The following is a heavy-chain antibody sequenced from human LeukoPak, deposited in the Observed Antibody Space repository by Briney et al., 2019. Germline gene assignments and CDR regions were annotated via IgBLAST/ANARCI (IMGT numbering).Heavy chain of an antibody. Sequence: ASVKVSCKTSVFTFTGYYVDWVRQAPGQGLEWVAWINPNSGGTDYAQKFQDRVTMTRDRSISTVYMELRRLRADDTAVYYCATTYHEYVWGTFSPPHSGYYMYVGGQGTTVTVSS. CDR2: INPNSGGT. CDR1: VFTFTGYY. J-gene: IGHJ6*03. CDR3: ATTYHEYVWGTFSPPHSGYYMYV. V-gene: IGHV1-2*02. D-gene: IGHD3-16*01.